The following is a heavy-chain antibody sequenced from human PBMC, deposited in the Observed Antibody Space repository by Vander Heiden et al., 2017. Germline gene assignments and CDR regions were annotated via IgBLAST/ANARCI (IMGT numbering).Heavy chain of an antibody. D-gene: IGHD3-10*01. V-gene: IGHV4-31*03. J-gene: IGHJ2*01. CDR1: GGSISSGGSY. CDR3: ARDDGSLDFDL. Sequence: VQLPESGPGLVTPSQTLSLTCPVSGGSISSGGSYWSWIRQHPGKGLEWIGYIYYSGSTYYNPSLKSRVTISVDTSKNQFSLKLSSVTAADTAVYYCARDDGSLDFDLWGRGTLVTVSS. CDR2: IYYSGST.